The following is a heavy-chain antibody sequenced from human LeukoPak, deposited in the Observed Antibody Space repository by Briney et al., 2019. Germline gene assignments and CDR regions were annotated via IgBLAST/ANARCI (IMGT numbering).Heavy chain of an antibody. CDR1: GGSISSGSYY. D-gene: IGHD6-19*01. V-gene: IGHV4-61*02. J-gene: IGHJ4*02. CDR2: IYTSGST. Sequence: PSGTLSLTCAVSGGSISSGSYYWSWIRQPAGKGLEWIGRIYTSGSTNYNPSLKSRVTISVDTSKNQFSLKLSSVTAADTAVYYCARERFIAVAGTGFDYWGQGTLVTVSS. CDR3: ARERFIAVAGTGFDY.